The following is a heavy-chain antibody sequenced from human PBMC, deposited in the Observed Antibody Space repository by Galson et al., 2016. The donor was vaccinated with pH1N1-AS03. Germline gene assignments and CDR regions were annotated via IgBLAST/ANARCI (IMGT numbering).Heavy chain of an antibody. V-gene: IGHV3-74*01. J-gene: IGHJ4*02. Sequence: SNTYYADSVRGRFTISRDNAKNTLYLQMNSLRAEDTALYYCADPFGLPWGQGTLITVSS. D-gene: IGHD2/OR15-2a*01. CDR2: SNT. CDR3: ADPFGLP.